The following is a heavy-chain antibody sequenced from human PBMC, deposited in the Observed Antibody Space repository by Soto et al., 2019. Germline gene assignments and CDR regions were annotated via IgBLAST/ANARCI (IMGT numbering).Heavy chain of an antibody. D-gene: IGHD6-6*01. V-gene: IGHV3-21*01. J-gene: IGHJ6*02. CDR3: ARNESSNIYGMDV. Sequence: GGSLRLSCAASGFTLSSYSMNWVRQAPGKGLEWVSSISSSSFSINYADSVKGRFSISRDNAQNSLHLQMNNLRAEDTAVYYCARNESSNIYGMDVWGQGTTVTVSS. CDR1: GFTLSSYS. CDR2: ISSSSFSI.